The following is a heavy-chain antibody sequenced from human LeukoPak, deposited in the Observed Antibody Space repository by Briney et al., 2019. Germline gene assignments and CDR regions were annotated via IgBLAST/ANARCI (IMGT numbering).Heavy chain of an antibody. CDR1: GGSFSGYY. V-gene: IGHV4-34*01. D-gene: IGHD4-17*01. CDR2: INHSGST. Sequence: SETLSLTCAVYGGSFSGYYWSWIRQPPGKGLEWIGEINHSGSTNYNPSLKSRVTISVDTSKNQFSLKLSSVTAADTAVYYCARDAVGSDYDYWGQGTLVTVSS. CDR3: ARDAVGSDYDY. J-gene: IGHJ4*02.